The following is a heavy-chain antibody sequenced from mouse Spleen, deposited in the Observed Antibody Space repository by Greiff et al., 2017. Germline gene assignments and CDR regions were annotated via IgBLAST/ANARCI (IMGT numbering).Heavy chain of an antibody. CDR2: IDPENGDT. Sequence: VHVKQSGAELVRPGASVKLSCTASGFNIKDDYMHWVKQRPEQGLEWIGWIDPENGDTEYASKFQGKATITADTSSNTAYLQLSSLTSEDTAVYYCTTLDSSFAYWGQGTLVTVSA. CDR1: GFNIKDDY. CDR3: TTLDSSFAY. D-gene: IGHD3-2*01. V-gene: IGHV14-4*01. J-gene: IGHJ3*01.